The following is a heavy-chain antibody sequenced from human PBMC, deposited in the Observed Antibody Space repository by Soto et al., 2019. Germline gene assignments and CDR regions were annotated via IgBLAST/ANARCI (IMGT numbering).Heavy chain of an antibody. CDR1: GGTFSSYT. D-gene: IGHD6-19*01. CDR2: IIPILGIA. J-gene: IGHJ4*02. V-gene: IGHV1-69*02. CDR3: ARRASGWFFDY. Sequence: SVKVSCKASGGTFSSYTISWVRQAPGQGLEWMGRIIPILGIANYAQKFQGRVTITADKSTSTAYMELNSLRAEDTAVYYCARRASGWFFDYWGQGTLVTVSS.